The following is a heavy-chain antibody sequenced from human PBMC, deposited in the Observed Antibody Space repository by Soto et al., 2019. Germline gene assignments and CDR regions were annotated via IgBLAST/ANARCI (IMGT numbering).Heavy chain of an antibody. CDR1: GYTFTGDY. J-gene: IGHJ4*02. Sequence: ASVKVSCKASGYTFTGDYMHWVRQAPGQGLEWMGWINPNSGGTDYAQKFQGRVTMTRDTSISTAYMELSSLTSDDTAVYYCARDPVGGGTPYYCDYWGQGTLVTVSS. D-gene: IGHD3-10*01. CDR2: INPNSGGT. CDR3: ARDPVGGGTPYYCDY. V-gene: IGHV1-2*02.